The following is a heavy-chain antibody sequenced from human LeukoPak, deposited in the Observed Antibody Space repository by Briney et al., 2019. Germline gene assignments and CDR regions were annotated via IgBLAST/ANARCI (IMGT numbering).Heavy chain of an antibody. J-gene: IGHJ4*02. D-gene: IGHD1-26*01. CDR3: ARRSSGRNEAPFDY. V-gene: IGHV3-53*01. CDR2: IYSGGST. Sequence: GVSLRLSCAASGFTFSSYGMSWVRQAPGKGLEWVSIIYSGGSTYYADSVKGRFTISRDNSKNTLNLQMNRLRAEDTAVYYCARRSSGRNEAPFDYWGQGTLVTVSS. CDR1: GFTFSSYG.